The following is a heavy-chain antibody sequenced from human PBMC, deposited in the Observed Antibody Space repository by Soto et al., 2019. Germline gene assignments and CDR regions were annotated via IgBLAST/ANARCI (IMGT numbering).Heavy chain of an antibody. CDR2: IYWDNDQ. CDR3: AHRLETEICGTASCRGAFDV. Sequence: QITLKESGPTLVKPTQTLTLTCTFSGFSLSTSGVGVGWIRQPPGKALEWLALIYWDNDQRYSPSLRSRLTITKDTSKNQVVLTMTNMDPVDTATYSCAHRLETEICGTASCRGAFDVWGQGTMVTVSS. V-gene: IGHV2-5*02. D-gene: IGHD2-2*01. CDR1: GFSLSTSGVG. J-gene: IGHJ3*01.